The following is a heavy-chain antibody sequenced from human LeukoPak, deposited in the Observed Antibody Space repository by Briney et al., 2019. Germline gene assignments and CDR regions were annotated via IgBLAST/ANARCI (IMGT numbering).Heavy chain of an antibody. Sequence: GGSLRLSCVGSGFTFSSYAMSWVRQAPGKGLEWVSAISGSGGSTYYADSVKGRFTISRDNSKNTLYLQMNSLRAEDTAVYYCAKSPRFGESTPCFDYWGQGTLVTVSS. CDR3: AKSPRFGESTPCFDY. D-gene: IGHD3-10*01. CDR1: GFTFSSYA. CDR2: ISGSGGST. J-gene: IGHJ4*02. V-gene: IGHV3-23*01.